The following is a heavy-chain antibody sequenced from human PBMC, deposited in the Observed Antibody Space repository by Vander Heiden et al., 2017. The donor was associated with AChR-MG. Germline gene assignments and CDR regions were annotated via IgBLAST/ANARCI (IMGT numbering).Heavy chain of an antibody. V-gene: IGHV5-51*03. J-gene: IGHJ3*02. Sequence: EVQLVQSGAEVPTPGESLRISFKGSGHSFTSYWIGWVRQMPGKGLEWMGIIYPGDSDTRYSPSFQGQVTISADKSISTAYLQWSSLKASDTAMYYCARRRYYDSSGYFDAFDIWGQGTMVTVSS. CDR1: GHSFTSYW. D-gene: IGHD3-22*01. CDR3: ARRRYYDSSGYFDAFDI. CDR2: IYPGDSDT.